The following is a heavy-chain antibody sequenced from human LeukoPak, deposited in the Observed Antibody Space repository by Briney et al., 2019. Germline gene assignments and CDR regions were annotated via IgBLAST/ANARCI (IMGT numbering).Heavy chain of an antibody. J-gene: IGHJ5*02. CDR3: ARARPGPHYPFDP. Sequence: GASVKVSCKASGYTFTGYYMHWVRQAPGQGLEWMGWINPNSGGTNYAQKFQGRVTMTRDTSISTAYMELSRLRSDDTAVYYCARARPGPHYPFDPWGQGTLVTVSS. D-gene: IGHD6-6*01. CDR2: INPNSGGT. V-gene: IGHV1-2*02. CDR1: GYTFTGYY.